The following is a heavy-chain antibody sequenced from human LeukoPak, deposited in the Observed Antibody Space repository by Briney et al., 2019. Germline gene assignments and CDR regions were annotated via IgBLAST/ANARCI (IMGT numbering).Heavy chain of an antibody. CDR3: AREYGDSLDY. D-gene: IGHD4-17*01. CDR2: ISYDGSNK. Sequence: PGRSLRLSCTASGFTFGDYAMHWVRQAPGKGLEWVAVISYDGSNKYYADSVKGRFTISRDNSKNTLYLQMNSLRAEDTAVYYCAREYGDSLDYWGQGTLVTVSS. CDR1: GFTFGDYA. V-gene: IGHV3-30-3*01. J-gene: IGHJ4*02.